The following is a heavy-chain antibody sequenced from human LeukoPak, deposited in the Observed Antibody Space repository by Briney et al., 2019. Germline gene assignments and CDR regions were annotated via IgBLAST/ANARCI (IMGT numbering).Heavy chain of an antibody. J-gene: IGHJ6*03. CDR1: GFTFSDYY. CDR2: ISSSGSTI. Sequence: GGSLRLSCAASGFTFSDYYMSWIRQAPGKGLEWVSYISSSGSTIYYADSVKGRFTISRDNAKNSLYLQMNSLRAEDTAVYYCARDLTTLYYYYYYYMDVWGKGTTGTVSS. D-gene: IGHD1-1*01. V-gene: IGHV3-11*04. CDR3: ARDLTTLYYYYYYYMDV.